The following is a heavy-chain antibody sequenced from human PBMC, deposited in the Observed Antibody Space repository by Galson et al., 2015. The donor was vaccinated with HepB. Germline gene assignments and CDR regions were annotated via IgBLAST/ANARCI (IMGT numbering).Heavy chain of an antibody. V-gene: IGHV3-23*01. CDR3: ANGGGYYDSSGYGLPGY. D-gene: IGHD3-22*01. CDR1: GFTFSSYA. Sequence: SLRPSCAASGFTFSSYAMSWVRQAPGKGLEWVSAISGSGGSTYYADSVKGRFTISRDNSKNTLYLQMNSLRAEDTAVYYCANGGGYYDSSGYGLPGYWGQGTLFTVSS. J-gene: IGHJ4*02. CDR2: ISGSGGST.